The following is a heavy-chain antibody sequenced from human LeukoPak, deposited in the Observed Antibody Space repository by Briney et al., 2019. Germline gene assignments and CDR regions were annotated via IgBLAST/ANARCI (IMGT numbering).Heavy chain of an antibody. CDR2: IKSKTDGGTT. Sequence: PGGSLRLSCAASGFTFSNAWMSWVRQAPGKGLEWVGRIKSKTDGGTTDYAAPVKGRFTISRDDSKNTLYLQMNSLKTEDTAVYYCTTPLGYDFWSGYQDPHPPHYYYYYMDVWGKGTPVTVSS. J-gene: IGHJ6*03. V-gene: IGHV3-15*01. CDR3: TTPLGYDFWSGYQDPHPPHYYYYYMDV. CDR1: GFTFSNAW. D-gene: IGHD3-3*01.